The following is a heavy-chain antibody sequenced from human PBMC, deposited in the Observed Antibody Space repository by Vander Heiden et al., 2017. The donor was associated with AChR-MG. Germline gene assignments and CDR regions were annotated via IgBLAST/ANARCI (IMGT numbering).Heavy chain of an antibody. CDR1: GFPFSRYG. CDR3: AKDRVRALSGFRFYYGMDV. Sequence: QVPLVESGGGVVQPGRSLRLSCAASGFPFSRYGMHWVRQAPGKGLEWVAVISYDGSNKYYADSVKGRFTISRDNSKNTLYLQMNSLRAEDTAVYYCAKDRVRALSGFRFYYGMDVWGQGTTVTVSS. CDR2: ISYDGSNK. D-gene: IGHD3-10*01. V-gene: IGHV3-30*18. J-gene: IGHJ6*02.